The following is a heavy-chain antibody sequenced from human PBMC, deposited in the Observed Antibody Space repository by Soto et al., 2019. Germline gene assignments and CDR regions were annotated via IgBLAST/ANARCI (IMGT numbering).Heavy chain of an antibody. D-gene: IGHD5-12*01. V-gene: IGHV1-69*04. CDR3: ARETFNIVATTYYYYYMDV. CDR2: IIPILGIA. CDR1: GGTFSSYT. Sequence: ASVKVSCKASGGTFSSYTISWVRQAPGQGLEWMGRIIPILGIANYAQKFQGRVTITADKSTSTAYMELSSLRSEDTAVYYCARETFNIVATTYYYYYMDVWGKGTTVTVSS. J-gene: IGHJ6*03.